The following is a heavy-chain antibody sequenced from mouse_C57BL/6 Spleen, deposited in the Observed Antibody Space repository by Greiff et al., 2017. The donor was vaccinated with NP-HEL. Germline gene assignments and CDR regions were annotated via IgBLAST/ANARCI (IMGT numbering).Heavy chain of an antibody. D-gene: IGHD1-1*01. Sequence: QVQLKQSGAELVKPGASVKISCKASGYAFSSYWMNWVKQRPGKGLEWIGQIYPGDGDTNYNGKFKGKATLTADKSSSTAYMQLSSLTSEDSAVYFCARSHYGSSYADFDYWGQGTTLTVSS. CDR2: IYPGDGDT. J-gene: IGHJ2*01. V-gene: IGHV1-80*01. CDR3: ARSHYGSSYADFDY. CDR1: GYAFSSYW.